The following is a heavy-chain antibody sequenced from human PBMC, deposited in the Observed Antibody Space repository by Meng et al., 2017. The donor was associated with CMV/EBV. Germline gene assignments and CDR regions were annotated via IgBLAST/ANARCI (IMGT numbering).Heavy chain of an antibody. V-gene: IGHV3-9*01. D-gene: IGHD6-13*01. Sequence: SLKISCVASGFTFDDYAMHWVRQAPGKGLEWVSGISWNSGSIGYADSEKGRFTISRDNAKNSLYLQMNSLRAEDTALYYCAKGGPSPIAAVGLVDYWGQGTLVTVSS. CDR3: AKGGPSPIAAVGLVDY. J-gene: IGHJ4*02. CDR2: ISWNSGSI. CDR1: GFTFDDYA.